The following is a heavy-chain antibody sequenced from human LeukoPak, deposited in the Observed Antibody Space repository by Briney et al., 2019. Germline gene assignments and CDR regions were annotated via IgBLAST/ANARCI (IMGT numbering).Heavy chain of an antibody. CDR1: GGSISSSSYY. Sequence: SETLSLTCTVSGGSISSSSYYWGWIRQPPGKGLEWIGSIYYSGSTYYNPSLKSRVTISVDTSKNQFSLKLSSVTAADTAVYDCARHKWEYQLLYFDYWGQGTLVTVSS. D-gene: IGHD2-2*02. CDR2: IYYSGST. J-gene: IGHJ4*02. V-gene: IGHV4-39*01. CDR3: ARHKWEYQLLYFDY.